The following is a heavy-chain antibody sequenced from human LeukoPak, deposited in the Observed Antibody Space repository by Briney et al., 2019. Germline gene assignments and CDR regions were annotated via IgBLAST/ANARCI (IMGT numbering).Heavy chain of an antibody. D-gene: IGHD3-22*01. CDR1: GGSISSSNW. CDR3: AHTEYYYDSSGYSDAFDI. J-gene: IGHJ3*02. V-gene: IGHV4-4*02. Sequence: SGTLSLTCAVSGGSISSSNWWSWVRQPPGKGLEWIGEIYHSGSTNYNPSLKSRVTISVDKSKNQFSLKLSSVTAADTAVYYCAHTEYYYDSSGYSDAFDIWDQGTMVTVSS. CDR2: IYHSGST.